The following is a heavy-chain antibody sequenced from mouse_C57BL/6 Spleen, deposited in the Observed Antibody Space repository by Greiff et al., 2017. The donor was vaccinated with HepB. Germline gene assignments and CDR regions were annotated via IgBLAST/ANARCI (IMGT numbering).Heavy chain of an antibody. D-gene: IGHD2-3*01. V-gene: IGHV3-6*01. CDR1: GYSITSGYY. Sequence: EVHLVESGPGLVKPSQSLSLTCSVPGYSITSGYYWNWIRQFPGNKLEWMGYISYDGSNNYNPSLKNRISITRDTSKNQFFLKLNSVTTEDTATYYCARFYDSWGQGTLVTVSA. CDR3: ARFYDS. CDR2: ISYDGSN. J-gene: IGHJ3*01.